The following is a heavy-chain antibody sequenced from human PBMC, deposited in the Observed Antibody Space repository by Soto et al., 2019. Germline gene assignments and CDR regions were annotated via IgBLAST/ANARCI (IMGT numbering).Heavy chain of an antibody. V-gene: IGHV4-30-4*01. D-gene: IGHD3-16*01. CDR3: ARVGGDGHSYGY. J-gene: IGHJ4*02. Sequence: QVQLQESGPGLVKPSQTLSLTCTVSGGSISSGDYYWSWIRQPPGKGLEWIGYIYHSGSTYYNPSLKRRVTISADTSKNHFSLKLSSVTAADTALYYCARVGGDGHSYGYWGQGTLVTVSS. CDR1: GGSISSGDYY. CDR2: IYHSGST.